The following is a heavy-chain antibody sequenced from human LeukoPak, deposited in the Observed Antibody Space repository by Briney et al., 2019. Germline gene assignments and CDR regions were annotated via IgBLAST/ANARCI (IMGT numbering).Heavy chain of an antibody. D-gene: IGHD3-10*01. V-gene: IGHV3-23*01. CDR1: GFTFSSYA. J-gene: IGHJ4*02. Sequence: GGSLRLSCAASGFTFSSYAMSWVRQAPGKGLEWVSAISGSGGSTYYADSVKGRFTISRDSSKNTLYLQMNSLRAEDTAVYYCAKDENYYGSGAYDYWGQGTLVTVSS. CDR3: AKDENYYGSGAYDY. CDR2: ISGSGGST.